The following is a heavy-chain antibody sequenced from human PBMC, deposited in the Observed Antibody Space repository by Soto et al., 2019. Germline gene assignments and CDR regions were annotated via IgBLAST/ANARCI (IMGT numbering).Heavy chain of an antibody. V-gene: IGHV3-66*01. J-gene: IGHJ4*02. CDR3: ARDGGGDDYGDYSDY. Sequence: EVQLVESGGGLVQTGGSLRLSCAASGFTVSSNYMSWVRQAPGKGLEWVSVIYSGGSTYYADSVKGRFTISRDNSKNTLYLQMNSLRAEDTAVYYCARDGGGDDYGDYSDYWGQGTLVTVSS. D-gene: IGHD4-17*01. CDR2: IYSGGST. CDR1: GFTVSSNY.